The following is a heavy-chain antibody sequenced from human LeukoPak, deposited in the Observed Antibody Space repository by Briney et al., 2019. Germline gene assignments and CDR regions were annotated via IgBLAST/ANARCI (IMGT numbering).Heavy chain of an antibody. CDR1: GLTFTRDW. D-gene: IGHD6-19*01. CDR2: ISTSTTTI. CDR3: ARGPYTNGHYFDY. Sequence: GGSLRLSCAASGLTFTRDWMGWVRQAPGKGLEWVSYISTSTTTIYYADSVKGRFTISRDNARNSLYLQMNSLRAEDTAVYYCARGPYTNGHYFDYWGQGTLATVSS. J-gene: IGHJ4*02. V-gene: IGHV3-48*04.